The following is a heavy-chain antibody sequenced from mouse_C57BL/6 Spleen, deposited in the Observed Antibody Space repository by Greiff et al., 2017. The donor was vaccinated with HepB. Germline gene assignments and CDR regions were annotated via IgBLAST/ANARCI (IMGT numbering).Heavy chain of an antibody. J-gene: IGHJ1*03. CDR2: IWWDDDK. V-gene: IGHV8-8*01. CDR1: GFSLSTFGMG. Sequence: QVTLKESGPGILQPSQTLSLTCSFSGFSLSTFGMGVGWIRHPSGKGLEWLAHIWWDDDKYYNPALKSRLTISKDTSKNQVFLKIAHVDTADTATYYCAGIEIGYYGSSRWYFDVWGTGTTVTVSS. CDR3: AGIEIGYYGSSRWYFDV. D-gene: IGHD1-1*01.